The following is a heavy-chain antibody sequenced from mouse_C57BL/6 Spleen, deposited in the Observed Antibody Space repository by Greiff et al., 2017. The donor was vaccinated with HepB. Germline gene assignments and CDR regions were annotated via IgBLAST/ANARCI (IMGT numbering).Heavy chain of an antibody. V-gene: IGHV1-55*01. CDR2: IYPGSGST. J-gene: IGHJ2*01. Sequence: QVHVKQSGAELVKPGASVKMSCKASGYTFTSYWITWVKQRPGQGLEWIGDIYPGSGSTNYNEKFKSKATLTVDTSSSTAYMQLSSLTSEDSAVYYCARTTAVAGYYFDYWGQGTTLTVSS. D-gene: IGHD1-1*01. CDR3: ARTTAVAGYYFDY. CDR1: GYTFTSYW.